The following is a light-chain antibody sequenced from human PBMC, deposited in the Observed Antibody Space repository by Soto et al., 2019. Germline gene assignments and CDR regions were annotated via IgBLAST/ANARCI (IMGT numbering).Light chain of an antibody. V-gene: IGKV3-15*01. CDR1: QSISNN. CDR2: GAS. J-gene: IGKJ1*01. Sequence: EIVMTQSPVTLSASPGERATLSCRASQSISNNLAWYQQKPGQAPRLLIYGASTRATGIPARFSGSESGTEFTLSISSLQSEDFAVYHCQQYNNWPRTFGQGTKVEIK. CDR3: QQYNNWPRT.